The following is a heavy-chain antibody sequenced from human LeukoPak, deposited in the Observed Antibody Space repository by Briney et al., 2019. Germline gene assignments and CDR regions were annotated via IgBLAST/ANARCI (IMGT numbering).Heavy chain of an antibody. Sequence: GGSLRLSCAASGFTVSSNYMSWVRQAPGKGLEWVSVIYSGASTYYADSVKARFTISRDNSKNTLYLQMNSLRAEDTAVYYCARGNWNYPFDYWGQGTLVTVSS. CDR1: GFTVSSNY. V-gene: IGHV3-53*01. CDR2: IYSGAST. D-gene: IGHD1-7*01. J-gene: IGHJ4*02. CDR3: ARGNWNYPFDY.